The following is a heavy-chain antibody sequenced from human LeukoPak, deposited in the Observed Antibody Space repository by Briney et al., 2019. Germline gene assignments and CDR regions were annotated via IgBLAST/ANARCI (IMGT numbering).Heavy chain of an antibody. V-gene: IGHV3-23*01. CDR1: GFTFSSYA. Sequence: GGSLRLSCAASGFTFSSYAMSWVRQAPGKGLEWVSSIRVSGGSTDYADSVKGRFTISRDNSKSTLYLQMSSLRADDTAVYYCATDRRTGTYYYYGMDVWGQGTTVTVSS. CDR2: IRVSGGST. D-gene: IGHD1-14*01. J-gene: IGHJ6*02. CDR3: ATDRRTGTYYYYGMDV.